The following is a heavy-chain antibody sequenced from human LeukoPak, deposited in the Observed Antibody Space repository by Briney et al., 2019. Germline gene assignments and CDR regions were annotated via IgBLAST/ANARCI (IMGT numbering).Heavy chain of an antibody. J-gene: IGHJ6*02. CDR3: ARRSPYCSSTSCYRYYYYGMDV. V-gene: IGHV4-59*08. D-gene: IGHD2-2*01. CDR2: IYYSRST. CDR1: GGSISSYY. Sequence: PSETLSLTCTVSGGSISSYYWSWIRQPPGKGLEWIGYIYYSRSTNYNPSLKSRVTISVDTSKNQFSLMLSSVTAADTAVYYCARRSPYCSSTSCYRYYYYGMDVWGQGTTVTVSS.